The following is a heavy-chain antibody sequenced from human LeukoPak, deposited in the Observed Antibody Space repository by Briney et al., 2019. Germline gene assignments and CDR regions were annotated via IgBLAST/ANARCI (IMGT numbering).Heavy chain of an antibody. CDR1: GYTFTSYD. Sequence: ASVKVSCKASGYTFTSYDINWVRQATGQGLEWMGWMNPNSGNTGYAQKFQGRVTITRNTSISTAYMELSSLRSEDTAVYYCARGSGYCSSTSCYTVDYWGQGTLVTVSS. CDR2: MNPNSGNT. V-gene: IGHV1-8*03. CDR3: ARGSGYCSSTSCYTVDY. J-gene: IGHJ4*02. D-gene: IGHD2-2*02.